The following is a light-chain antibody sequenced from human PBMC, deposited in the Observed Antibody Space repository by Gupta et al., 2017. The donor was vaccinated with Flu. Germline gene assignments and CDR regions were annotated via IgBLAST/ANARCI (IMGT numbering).Light chain of an antibody. Sequence: TLSLSPGERDTLSCRASQSVNRNYLAWYKQRPGQPPRLLMYDASSRDTGIPDRFSGSGSGTDLTLTISRREPEDVAVYYCQRYGKSPVYTFGQGTKLEIK. V-gene: IGKV3-20*01. J-gene: IGKJ2*01. CDR1: QSVNRNY. CDR2: DAS. CDR3: QRYGKSPVYT.